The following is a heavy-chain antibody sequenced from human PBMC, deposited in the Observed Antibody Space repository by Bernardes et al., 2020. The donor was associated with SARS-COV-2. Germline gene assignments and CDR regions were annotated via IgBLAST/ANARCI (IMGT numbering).Heavy chain of an antibody. V-gene: IGHV3-66*01. J-gene: IGHJ4*02. CDR1: GFTVSSKY. Sequence: GGSLRLSCAVSGFTVSSKYMNWVRQAPGKGLEWVSVIQSGGYTNYADSVKGRFTVSRDTSENTVSLQMNSLRAEDTAVYYCARGVRVARRVDYWGQGTLVTVSS. D-gene: IGHD2-15*01. CDR3: ARGVRVARRVDY. CDR2: IQSGGYT.